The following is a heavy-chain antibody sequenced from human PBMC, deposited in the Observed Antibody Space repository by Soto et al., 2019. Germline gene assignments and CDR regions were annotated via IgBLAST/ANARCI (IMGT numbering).Heavy chain of an antibody. J-gene: IGHJ5*02. V-gene: IGHV1-69*01. CDR2: IVPIHDTT. CDR3: AADYDGHVS. Sequence: QVQLVQTGAEVKRPGSSVNVSCTASRGTFSNYAILWVRQAPGQGLEWMGGIVPIHDTTDYAQKFQGRVTITADEPRSTAYMELRSLRSEDTAVYYCAADYDGHVSWGQGTLVTVSS. CDR1: RGTFSNYA. D-gene: IGHD3-3*01.